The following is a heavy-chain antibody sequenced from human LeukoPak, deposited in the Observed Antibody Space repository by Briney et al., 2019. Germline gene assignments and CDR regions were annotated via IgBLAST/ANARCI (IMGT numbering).Heavy chain of an antibody. D-gene: IGHD4-23*01. CDR2: IYYSGST. CDR3: AGYGGNSFFVY. Sequence: SQTLSLTCTVSGGSISSGGYYWSWLRQHPGKGLEWIGYIYYSGSTYYNPSLKSRVTISVDTSKNQFSLKLRSVTAADTAVYYCAGYGGNSFFVYWGQGTLVTVSS. CDR1: GGSISSGGYY. J-gene: IGHJ4*02. V-gene: IGHV4-31*03.